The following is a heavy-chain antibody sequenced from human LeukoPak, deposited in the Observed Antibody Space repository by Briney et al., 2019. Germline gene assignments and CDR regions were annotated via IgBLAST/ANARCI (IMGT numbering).Heavy chain of an antibody. CDR2: IYYSGST. Sequence: ASETLSLTCTVSGGSISSGGYYWSWIRQHPGKGLEWIGYIYYSGSTYYNPSLKSRATISVDTSKNQFSLKLSSVTAADTAVYYCARGRYCSADICSGGDAFDIWGQGTMVSVSS. V-gene: IGHV4-31*03. CDR1: GGSISSGGYY. D-gene: IGHD2-15*01. J-gene: IGHJ3*02. CDR3: ARGRYCSADICSGGDAFDI.